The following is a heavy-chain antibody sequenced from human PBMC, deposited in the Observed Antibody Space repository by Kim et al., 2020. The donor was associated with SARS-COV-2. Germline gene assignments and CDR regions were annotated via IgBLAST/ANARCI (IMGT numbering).Heavy chain of an antibody. J-gene: IGHJ4*02. CDR2: ST. CDR3: AKAERGYFDY. Sequence: STYYADSVKGRFTISRDKSKNTLYLQMNSGRAEDTAVYYCAKAERGYFDYWGQGTLVTVSS. V-gene: IGHV3-23*01. D-gene: IGHD3-16*01.